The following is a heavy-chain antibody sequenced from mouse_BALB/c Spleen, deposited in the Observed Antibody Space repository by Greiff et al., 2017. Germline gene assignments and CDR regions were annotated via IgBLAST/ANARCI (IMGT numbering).Heavy chain of an antibody. Sequence: EVQRVESGPGLVKPSQSLSLTCTVTGYSITSDYAWNWIRQFPGNKLEWMGYISYSGSTSYNPSLKSRISITRDTSKNQFFLQLNSVTTEDTATYYCARGGIYYAMDYWGQGTSVTVSS. CDR2: ISYSGST. V-gene: IGHV3-2*02. J-gene: IGHJ4*01. CDR3: ARGGIYYAMDY. CDR1: GYSITSDYA.